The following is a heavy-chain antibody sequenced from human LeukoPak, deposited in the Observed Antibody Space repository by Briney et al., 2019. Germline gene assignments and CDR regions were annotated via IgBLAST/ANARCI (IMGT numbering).Heavy chain of an antibody. CDR2: IYYSGST. J-gene: IGHJ4*02. D-gene: IGHD4-23*01. V-gene: IGHV4-31*03. Sequence: SETLSLTCTVSGASISSSAYYWTWIRQHPGKGLEWIGYIYYSGSTYYNPSLKSRVTISVDTSKNQFSLKLSSVTAADTAVYYCARWGYGGNSHWGQGTLVTVSS. CDR1: GASISSSAYY. CDR3: ARWGYGGNSH.